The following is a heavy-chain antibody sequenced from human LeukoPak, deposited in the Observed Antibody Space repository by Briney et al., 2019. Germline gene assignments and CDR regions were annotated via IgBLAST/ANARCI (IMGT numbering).Heavy chain of an antibody. V-gene: IGHV4-59*08. CDR2: IYYSGST. CDR3: ARGSTSSLWYFEY. Sequence: SETLSLTCTVSGGSISSYYWSWIRQPPGKGLEWIGYIYYSGSTSYNPSLKSRVKISVDTSKNQFPLKLSSVTAADTAVYYCARGSTSSLWYFEYWGQGTLVTVSS. CDR1: GGSISSYY. J-gene: IGHJ4*02. D-gene: IGHD2-2*01.